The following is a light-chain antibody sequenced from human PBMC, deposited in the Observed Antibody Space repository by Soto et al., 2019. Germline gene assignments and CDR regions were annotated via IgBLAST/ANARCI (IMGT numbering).Light chain of an antibody. V-gene: IGKV3-15*01. CDR1: QSVSSN. CDR2: GAS. J-gene: IGKJ5*01. CDR3: QQYNTWPRIT. Sequence: EIVMTQSPATLSVSPGERATLSCRASQSVSSNLAWYQQKPGQAPRLLIYGASTRATGIPARFSGSGSGTEFTLTISSLQSEDFAVYYCQQYNTWPRITFGQVTRLE.